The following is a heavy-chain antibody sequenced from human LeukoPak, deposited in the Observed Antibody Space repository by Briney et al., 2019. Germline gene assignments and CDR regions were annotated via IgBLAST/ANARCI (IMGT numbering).Heavy chain of an antibody. CDR1: GFTLTSYD. CDR2: ISGSGGST. V-gene: IGHV3-23*01. D-gene: IGHD2/OR15-2a*01. CDR3: AKGISPYYYYYYLDV. Sequence: PGGSLRLSCAASGFTLTSYDMGWVRQAPGKGLEWVSAISGSGGSTYYADSVKGRFTISRDNSKNTLYLQMNSLRAEDTAVYYCAKGISPYYYYYYLDVWGKGTTVTISS. J-gene: IGHJ6*03.